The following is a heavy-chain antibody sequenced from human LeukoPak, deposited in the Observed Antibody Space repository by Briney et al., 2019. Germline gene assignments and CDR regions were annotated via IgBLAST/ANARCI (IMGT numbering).Heavy chain of an antibody. D-gene: IGHD4-17*01. J-gene: IGHJ4*02. CDR1: GYSFTNYA. V-gene: IGHV1-3*01. CDR3: ARAIWTSTVTTYHFDY. Sequence: ASVKVSCKASGYSFTNYAIQWVRQAPGQRLEWMGWINAGNGKTKYSQNFQGGVTITRDTSASTAYMELSGLRSEDTAVYYCARAIWTSTVTTYHFDYWGQGALVTVSS. CDR2: INAGNGKT.